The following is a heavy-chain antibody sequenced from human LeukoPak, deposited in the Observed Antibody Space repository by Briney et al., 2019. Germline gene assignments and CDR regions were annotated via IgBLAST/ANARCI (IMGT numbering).Heavy chain of an antibody. D-gene: IGHD3-22*01. Sequence: SVKVSCKASGGTFSSYAISWLRQAPGQGLEWMGGIIPIFGTANYAQKFQGRVTITTDESTSTAYMELSSLRSEDTAVYYCARARLNYDSSGYYPDAFDIWGQGTMVTVSS. J-gene: IGHJ3*02. CDR1: GGTFSSYA. V-gene: IGHV1-69*05. CDR2: IIPIFGTA. CDR3: ARARLNYDSSGYYPDAFDI.